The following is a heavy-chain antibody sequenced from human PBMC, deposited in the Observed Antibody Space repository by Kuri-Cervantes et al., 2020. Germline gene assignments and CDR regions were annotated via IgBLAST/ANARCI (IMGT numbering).Heavy chain of an antibody. Sequence: SETLSLTCTVSGGSIRTVRYYWGWIRQPPGKGLEWIGSVYYSGDTYYEPSLKTRVTISVDTSRDQFSLKMTSVTAADTAMYYCASENYDSSGYYFGLHYWGQGTLVTVSS. D-gene: IGHD3-22*01. CDR2: VYYSGDT. J-gene: IGHJ4*02. V-gene: IGHV4-39*07. CDR3: ASENYDSSGYYFGLHY. CDR1: GGSIRTVRYY.